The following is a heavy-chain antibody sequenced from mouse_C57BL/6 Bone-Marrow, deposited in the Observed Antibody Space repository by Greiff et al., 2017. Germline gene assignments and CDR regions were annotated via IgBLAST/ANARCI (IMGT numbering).Heavy chain of an antibody. J-gene: IGHJ3*01. CDR2: IYPGDGDT. Sequence: QVQLQQSGPELVKPGASVKISCKASGYAFSSSWMNWVKQRPGKGLEWIGRIYPGDGDTNYNGKFKGKATLTAAKSSSTAYMQLSSLTSEDSAVYFCANLLWLRGGFAYWGQGTLVTVSA. CDR1: GYAFSSSW. CDR3: ANLLWLRGGFAY. V-gene: IGHV1-82*01. D-gene: IGHD2-2*01.